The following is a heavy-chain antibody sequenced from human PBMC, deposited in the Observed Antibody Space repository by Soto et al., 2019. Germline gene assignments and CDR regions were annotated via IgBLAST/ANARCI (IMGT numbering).Heavy chain of an antibody. CDR1: GGTFSRSG. CDR3: PRWPQPPDTADPYAVDV. CDR2: IVPSFDTT. J-gene: IGHJ6*02. V-gene: IGHV1-69*18. Sequence: QVQLVQSGTEVKKPGASVKVSCKASGGTFSRSGFHWVRQAPGQGLEWMGMIVPSFDTTNYAQKFQARVTISADQFTSTAYMELRSLRSEDTAVYYCPRWPQPPDTADPYAVDVWGQGTRVIVSS. D-gene: IGHD5-18*01.